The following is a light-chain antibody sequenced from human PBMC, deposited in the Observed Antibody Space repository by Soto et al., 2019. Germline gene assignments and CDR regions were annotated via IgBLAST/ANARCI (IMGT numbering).Light chain of an antibody. V-gene: IGKV1-5*01. Sequence: DIQMTQSPSTLSASVGDRVTITCRASQSISNRLAWYQQKPGKAPKVVIYDASSLESGVPSRFSGSGSGTEFILTINSLQADDFATYCCQHYGGMWAFGQGTKVEI. J-gene: IGKJ1*01. CDR3: QHYGGMWA. CDR1: QSISNR. CDR2: DAS.